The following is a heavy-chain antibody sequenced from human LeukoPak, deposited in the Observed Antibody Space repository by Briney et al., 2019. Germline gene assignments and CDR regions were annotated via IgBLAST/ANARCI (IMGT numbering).Heavy chain of an antibody. V-gene: IGHV4-4*02. CDR2: IYHSGST. CDR3: ARDGGRRGSYYVDY. Sequence: SGTLSLTCAVSGGSISSSNWWSWVRQPPGKGLGWIGEIYHSGSTNYNPSLKSRVTISVDKSKNQFSLKLSSVTAADTAVYYCARDGGRRGSYYVDYWGQGTLVTVSS. J-gene: IGHJ4*02. CDR1: GGSISSSNW. D-gene: IGHD1-26*01.